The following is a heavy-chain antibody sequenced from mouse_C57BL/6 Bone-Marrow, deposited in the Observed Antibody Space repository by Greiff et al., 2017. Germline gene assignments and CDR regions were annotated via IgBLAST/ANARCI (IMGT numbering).Heavy chain of an antibody. D-gene: IGHD1-1*01. J-gene: IGHJ4*01. CDR1: GYTFTGYW. CDR2: ILPGSGST. CDR3: AREDYYGSSIYYAMDY. V-gene: IGHV1-9*01. Sequence: VQLQQSGAELMKPGASVKLSCKATGYTFTGYWIEWVKQRPGHGLEWIGEILPGSGSTNYNEKFKGKATFTADTSSNTAYMQLSSLTTEDSAIYYCAREDYYGSSIYYAMDYWGQGTSVTVSS.